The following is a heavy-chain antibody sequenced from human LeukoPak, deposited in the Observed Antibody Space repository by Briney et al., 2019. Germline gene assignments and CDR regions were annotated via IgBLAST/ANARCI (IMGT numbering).Heavy chain of an antibody. CDR2: INPSGGST. D-gene: IGHD4-23*01. CDR1: GYTFTSYY. Sequence: ASVKVSCKASGYTFTSYYMHWVRQAPGQGLEWMGIINPSGGSTSYAQKFQGRVTMTRDTSTSTVYMELSGLRSEDTAVYYCARGRSDYGGNFYFDYWGQGTLVTVSS. V-gene: IGHV1-46*01. CDR3: ARGRSDYGGNFYFDY. J-gene: IGHJ4*02.